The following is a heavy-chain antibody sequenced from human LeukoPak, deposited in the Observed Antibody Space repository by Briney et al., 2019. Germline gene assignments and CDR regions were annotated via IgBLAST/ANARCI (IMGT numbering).Heavy chain of an antibody. Sequence: QPGGSLRLSCAASGFTFSSYWMSWVRQAPGKGLEWVANIKQDGSEKYYVDSVKGRFTISRDNSKNTLYLQMNSLRAEDTAVYYCAKEVGPPQRYYYGMDVWGQGTTVTVSS. CDR1: GFTFSSYW. D-gene: IGHD2-15*01. CDR2: IKQDGSEK. V-gene: IGHV3-7*01. J-gene: IGHJ6*02. CDR3: AKEVGPPQRYYYGMDV.